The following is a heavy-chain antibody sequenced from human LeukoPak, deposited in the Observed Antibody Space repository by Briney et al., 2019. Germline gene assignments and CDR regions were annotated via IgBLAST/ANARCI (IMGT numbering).Heavy chain of an antibody. J-gene: IGHJ4*02. CDR3: ARDAWKDRYFDY. D-gene: IGHD1-1*01. Sequence: GGSLRLSCAASGFTFSSYWMSWVRQAPGKGLEWVANIKQDGREKYYVDSVKGRFTISRGDAKNSLYLQINSLRAEDTAVYYCARDAWKDRYFDYWGQGTLVTVSS. CDR1: GFTFSSYW. V-gene: IGHV3-7*01. CDR2: IKQDGREK.